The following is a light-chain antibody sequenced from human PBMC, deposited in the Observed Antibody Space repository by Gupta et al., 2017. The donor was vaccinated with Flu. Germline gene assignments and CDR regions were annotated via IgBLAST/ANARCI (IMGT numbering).Light chain of an antibody. V-gene: IGKV3-15*01. CDR1: QSVSVN. CDR2: GAS. Sequence: EVIMTQSPATLSASPGERATLSCRASQSVSVNLAWYQQKPGQAPRLVIHGASTRDTGIPARFSGSGFGKDFTLTISSRQSEDFAVYYCQQYKNWPPLTFGGGTKVEIK. J-gene: IGKJ4*01. CDR3: QQYKNWPPLT.